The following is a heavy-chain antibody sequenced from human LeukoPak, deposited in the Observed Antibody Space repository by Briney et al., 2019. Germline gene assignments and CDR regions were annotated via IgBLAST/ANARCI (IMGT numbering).Heavy chain of an antibody. Sequence: PSETLSLTCTVSGGSISSYYGSWIRQPPGKGLEWIGYIYYSGSTNYNPSLKSRVTISVDTSKNQFSLKLSSVTAADTAVYYCARDLVAAAPHNDAFDIWGQRTMVTVSS. V-gene: IGHV4-59*01. D-gene: IGHD6-13*01. CDR1: GGSISSYY. J-gene: IGHJ3*02. CDR2: IYYSGST. CDR3: ARDLVAAAPHNDAFDI.